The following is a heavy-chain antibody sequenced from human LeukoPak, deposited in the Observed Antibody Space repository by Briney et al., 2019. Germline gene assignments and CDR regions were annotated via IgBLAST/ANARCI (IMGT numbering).Heavy chain of an antibody. V-gene: IGHV3-13*01. CDR1: GFPFSSYD. CDR3: AREEYFGGNYRPYGMDV. D-gene: IGHD4-23*01. Sequence: QPGGSLPLSCAASGFPFSSYDMHWGRQATGKGGEGVSAIGTTGDTYYPGSVKGRFTNSRENAKNSLYLQMNSLRAGDTAVYYCAREEYFGGNYRPYGMDVWGQGTTVTVSS. CDR2: IGTTGDT. J-gene: IGHJ6*02.